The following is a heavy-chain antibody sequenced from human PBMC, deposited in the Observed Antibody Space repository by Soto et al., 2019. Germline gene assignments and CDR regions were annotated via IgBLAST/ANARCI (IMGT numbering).Heavy chain of an antibody. J-gene: IGHJ4*02. CDR2: INPNSGGA. CDR1: GYTFTGYY. D-gene: IGHD3-16*01. V-gene: IGHV1-2*04. Sequence: GASVKVSCKTFGYTFTGYYLDWVRQAPGQGLEWMGWINPNSGGASYAQKFQGWVTMTRDTSINTAYMEFSRLRSDDTAVYYCARGDSDYFWAPDFDYWGQGTLVTVS. CDR3: ARGDSDYFWAPDFDY.